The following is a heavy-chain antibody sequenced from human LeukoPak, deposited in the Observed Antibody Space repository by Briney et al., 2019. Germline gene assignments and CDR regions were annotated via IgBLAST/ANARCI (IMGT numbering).Heavy chain of an antibody. J-gene: IGHJ6*03. D-gene: IGHD2-21*01. CDR1: GVSISSYY. CDR3: ARSVVVIAETYYYYYYMDV. V-gene: IGHV4-4*07. Sequence: PSETLSLTCTVSGVSISSYYWSWIRQPAGKGLEWIGRIYTSGSTNYNPSLKSRVTMSVDTSKNQFSLKLSSVTAADTAVYYCARSVVVIAETYYYYYYMDVWGKGTTVTVSS. CDR2: IYTSGST.